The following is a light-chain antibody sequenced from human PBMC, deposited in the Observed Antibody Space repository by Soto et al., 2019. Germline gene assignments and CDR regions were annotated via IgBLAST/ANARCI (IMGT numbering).Light chain of an antibody. CDR3: QKYNQWPWT. Sequence: VVMTQSPATLSVSPGERAVLSCRASQSLGSNLAWYHHKPGQAPRLLLYEASIRATGIPAWFSGDGSGTEFTLTISSLQSEDFGIYYCQKYNQWPWTFGPGTKVEI. CDR2: EAS. CDR1: QSLGSN. V-gene: IGKV3-15*01. J-gene: IGKJ1*01.